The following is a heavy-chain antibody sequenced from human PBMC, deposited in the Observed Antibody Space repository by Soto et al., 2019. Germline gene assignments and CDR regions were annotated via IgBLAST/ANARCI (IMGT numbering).Heavy chain of an antibody. CDR1: GFTFSDHY. CDR3: ARGYCSNGVCYRYIDL. V-gene: IGHV3-72*01. J-gene: IGHJ2*01. Sequence: PXGSLRLSCSASGFTFSDHYMDWVRQAPGKGLEWVGRTRNKANSYTTEYAASVKGRFTISRDDSKNSLYLQMNSLKTEDTAVYYCARGYCSNGVCYRYIDLWGRGPLVTVSS. CDR2: TRNKANSYTT. D-gene: IGHD2-8*01.